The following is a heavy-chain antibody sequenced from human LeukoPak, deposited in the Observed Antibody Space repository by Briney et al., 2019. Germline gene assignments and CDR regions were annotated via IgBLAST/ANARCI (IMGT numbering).Heavy chain of an antibody. V-gene: IGHV3-11*04. CDR1: GFTFSDYY. D-gene: IGHD5-18*01. Sequence: GGSLRLSCAASGFTFSDYYMTWICQAPGKGLEWVSYITSSGTSIYYADSVKGRFTISRDNAKSSLYLQMNSLRAEDTAVYYCARAGRGFTYGYSDYWGQGTLVTVSS. CDR2: ITSSGTSI. CDR3: ARAGRGFTYGYSDY. J-gene: IGHJ4*02.